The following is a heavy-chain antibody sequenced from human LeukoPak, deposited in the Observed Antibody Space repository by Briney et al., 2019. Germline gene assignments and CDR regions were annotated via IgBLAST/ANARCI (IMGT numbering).Heavy chain of an antibody. CDR1: GYRFTSYW. J-gene: IGHJ4*02. V-gene: IGHV5-51*01. Sequence: GESLKISCKGSGYRFTSYWIGWVRQMPGKGLEWMGIIYPGDSDTRYSPSFQGQVTISADKSISTAYLQWSSLKASDTAMYYCARGSQQLVPSFGYWGQGTLVTVSS. CDR3: ARGSQQLVPSFGY. D-gene: IGHD6-13*01. CDR2: IYPGDSDT.